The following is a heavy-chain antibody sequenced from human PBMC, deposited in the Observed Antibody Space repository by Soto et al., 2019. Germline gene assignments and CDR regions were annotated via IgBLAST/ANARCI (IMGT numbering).Heavy chain of an antibody. CDR1: GFTFSSYS. J-gene: IGHJ4*02. D-gene: IGHD6-13*01. Sequence: EVQLVESGGGLVKPGGSLRLSCAASGFTFSSYSMNWVRQAPGKGMEWVSSISSSSSYIYYSDSVKGRFTISRDNAKNSLYLQVNSLRAEDTAVYYCAREGIAAALDYWGQGPLVTVSS. V-gene: IGHV3-21*01. CDR2: ISSSSSYI. CDR3: AREGIAAALDY.